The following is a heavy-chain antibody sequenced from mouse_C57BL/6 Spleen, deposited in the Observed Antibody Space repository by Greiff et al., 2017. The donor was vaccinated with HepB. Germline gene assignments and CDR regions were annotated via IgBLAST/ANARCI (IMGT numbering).Heavy chain of an antibody. V-gene: IGHV14-3*01. CDR2: IDPANGNT. Sequence: VQLQQSVAELVRPGASVKLSCTASGFNIKNTYMHWVKQRPEQGLEWIGRIDPANGNTKYAPKFQGKATITADTSSKPAYLQLSSLTSEDTAIYYCARASYDGYLPYAMDYWGQGTSVTVSS. CDR1: GFNIKNTY. D-gene: IGHD2-3*01. CDR3: ARASYDGYLPYAMDY. J-gene: IGHJ4*01.